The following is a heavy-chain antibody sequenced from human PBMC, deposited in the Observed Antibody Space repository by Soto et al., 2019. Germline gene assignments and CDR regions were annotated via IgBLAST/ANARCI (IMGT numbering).Heavy chain of an antibody. J-gene: IGHJ3*02. Sequence: GGSLRLSCAASGFTFSSYWMSWVRQAPGKGLEWVANIKQDGSEKYYVDSVKGRFTISRDNAKNSLYLQMNSLRAEDTAVYYCARERYCTNGVCYDAFDIWGKGTMVTVSS. CDR1: GFTFSSYW. D-gene: IGHD2-8*01. V-gene: IGHV3-7*01. CDR2: IKQDGSEK. CDR3: ARERYCTNGVCYDAFDI.